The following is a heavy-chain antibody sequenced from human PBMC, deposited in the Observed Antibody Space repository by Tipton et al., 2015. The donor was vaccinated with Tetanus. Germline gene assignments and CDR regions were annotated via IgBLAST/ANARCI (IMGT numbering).Heavy chain of an antibody. D-gene: IGHD6-19*01. CDR3: AFGLAVAGSDALDF. CDR2: LIPMFGTP. Sequence: QVQLVQSGAEVKKPGSSVNVSCKASGGTLRGYSITWVRQAPGQGLEWMGGLIPMFGTPKYAQKFQGRVALTRDTSINTAYMELSRLGSDDTAVYYCAFGLAVAGSDALDFWGQGTMVTVSS. CDR1: GGTLRGYS. V-gene: IGHV1-69*06. J-gene: IGHJ3*01.